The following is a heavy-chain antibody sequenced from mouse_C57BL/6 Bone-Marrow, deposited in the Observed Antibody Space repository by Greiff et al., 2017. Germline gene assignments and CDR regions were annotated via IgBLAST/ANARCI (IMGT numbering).Heavy chain of an antibody. CDR1: GFSLTSYG. D-gene: IGHD1-1*01. CDR2: IWSGGST. CDR3: ARNSDYYGSAWFAY. Sequence: VQLQQSGPGLVQPSQSLSITCTVSGFSLTSYGVHWVRQSPGKGLEWLGVIWSGGSTDYNAAFISRLSISKDNSKSQVFFKMNSLQDDDTAIYYCARNSDYYGSAWFAYWGQGTLVTVSA. V-gene: IGHV2-2*01. J-gene: IGHJ3*01.